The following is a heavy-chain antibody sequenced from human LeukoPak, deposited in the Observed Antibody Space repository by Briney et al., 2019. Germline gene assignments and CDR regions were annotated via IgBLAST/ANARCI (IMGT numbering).Heavy chain of an antibody. D-gene: IGHD5-12*01. CDR3: ASGGYDREPLFDY. V-gene: IGHV3-30*03. CDR1: GFIFSSHG. CDR2: ISYDGGDK. J-gene: IGHJ4*02. Sequence: GGSLRLSCAASGFIFSSHGMHWVRQAPGKGLEWVAVISYDGGDKYYADSVKGRFTISRGNSKNTLFLLMSSLRAEDTAVYYCASGGYDREPLFDYWGQGTLVTVSS.